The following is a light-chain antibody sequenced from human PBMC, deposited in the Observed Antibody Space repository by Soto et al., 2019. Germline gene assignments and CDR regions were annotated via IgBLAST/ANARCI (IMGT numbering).Light chain of an antibody. CDR1: STNIGRNS. CDR2: TNS. CDR3: AAWDDSLSGWV. V-gene: IGLV1-44*01. J-gene: IGLJ3*02. Sequence: QSVLTQPPSASGTPGQRVSISCSGSSTNIGRNSISWYQNLPGTAPKLLVYTNSQRPSGVPARFSGSKSGTSASLAISGLQSEDEADYYCAAWDDSLSGWVFGGGTKVTVL.